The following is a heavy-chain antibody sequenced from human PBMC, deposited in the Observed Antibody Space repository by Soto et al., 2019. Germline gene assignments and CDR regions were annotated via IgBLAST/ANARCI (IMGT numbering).Heavy chain of an antibody. CDR2: IYYSGST. CDR1: GGSISSYY. J-gene: IGHJ4*02. Sequence: SETLSLTCTVSGGSISSYYWSWIRQPPGKGLEWIGYIYYSGSTNYNPSLKSRVTISVDTSKNQFSLKLSSVTAADTAVYYCARENHYCSGGSCYRDYFDYWGQGTLVTVSS. V-gene: IGHV4-59*01. D-gene: IGHD2-15*01. CDR3: ARENHYCSGGSCYRDYFDY.